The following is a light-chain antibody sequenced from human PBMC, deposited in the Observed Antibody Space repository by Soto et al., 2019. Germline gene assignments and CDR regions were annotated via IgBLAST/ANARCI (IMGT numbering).Light chain of an antibody. V-gene: IGKV3-15*01. Sequence: EVVMTQSPATLSVSPGERATLSCRASQSVSSHVAWYQKKPGQAPRLLIYGASTRATGIPARFSGSGSGTAFTLTISGLQSEDFAIYYCQQYDRWPPLTFGGGTKVEIK. CDR3: QQYDRWPPLT. J-gene: IGKJ4*01. CDR1: QSVSSH. CDR2: GAS.